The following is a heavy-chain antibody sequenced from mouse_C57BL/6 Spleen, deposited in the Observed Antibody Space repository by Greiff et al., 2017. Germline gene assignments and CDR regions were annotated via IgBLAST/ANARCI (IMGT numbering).Heavy chain of an antibody. CDR1: GFTIKNTY. V-gene: IGHV14-3*01. J-gene: IGHJ4*01. D-gene: IGHD2-3*01. Sequence: VQLKESVAELVRPGASVKLSCTASGFTIKNTYMHWVKQRPEQGLEWIGRIDPANGNTKYAPKFQGKATITADTSSNTAYLQLSSLTSEDTAIYYCASEGYGVGALDYWGQGTSVTVSS. CDR3: ASEGYGVGALDY. CDR2: IDPANGNT.